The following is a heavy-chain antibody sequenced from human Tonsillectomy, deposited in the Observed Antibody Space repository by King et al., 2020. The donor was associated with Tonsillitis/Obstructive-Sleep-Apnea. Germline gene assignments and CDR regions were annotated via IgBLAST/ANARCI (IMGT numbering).Heavy chain of an antibody. CDR2: IYPGDSDT. Sequence: QLVQSGAEVKKPGVSVKISCKGSGYRFTSYWIAWVRQMPGKGLEWLGIIYPGDSDTKYSPSFQGQVTISADKSISAANLQWSSLKASDTAIYYCVRLGMAVAATFPSPDYWGQGTLVTVSS. CDR1: GYRFTSYW. J-gene: IGHJ4*02. CDR3: VRLGMAVAATFPSPDY. D-gene: IGHD6-19*01. V-gene: IGHV5-51*01.